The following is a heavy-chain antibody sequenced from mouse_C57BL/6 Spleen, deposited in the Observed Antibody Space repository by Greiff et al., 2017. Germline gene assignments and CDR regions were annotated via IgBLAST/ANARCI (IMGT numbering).Heavy chain of an antibody. CDR1: GFTFSDYG. V-gene: IGHV5-17*01. CDR3: ARGGGLLRYRARDY. D-gene: IGHD1-1*01. CDR2: ISSGSSTI. Sequence: EVHLVESGGGLVKPGGSLKLSCAASGFTFSDYGMHWVRQAPEKGLEWVAYISSGSSTIYYADTVKGRFTISRDNAKNTLFLQMTRLRSEDTAMYYCARGGGLLRYRARDYWGQGTSVTVSS. J-gene: IGHJ4*01.